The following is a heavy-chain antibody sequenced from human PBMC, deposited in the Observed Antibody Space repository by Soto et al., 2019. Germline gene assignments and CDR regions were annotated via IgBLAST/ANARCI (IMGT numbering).Heavy chain of an antibody. CDR2: IIPMFGTA. D-gene: IGHD3-16*01. CDR1: GGTFSSYA. CDR3: ARGSPLRNFYYYGMDV. V-gene: IGHV1-69*01. Sequence: QVQLVQSGAEVKKPGSSVKVSCKASGGTFSSYAVSWVRRAPGQGLEWMGGIIPMFGTAKSAQKFQGRVTITADESTSTVYMELSSLRFEDTAVYYCARGSPLRNFYYYGMDVWGQGTTVTVSS. J-gene: IGHJ6*02.